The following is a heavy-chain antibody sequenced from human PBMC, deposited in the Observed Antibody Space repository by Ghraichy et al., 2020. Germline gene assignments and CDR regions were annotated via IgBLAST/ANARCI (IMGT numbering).Heavy chain of an antibody. CDR1: GYTFTGYY. Sequence: ASVKVSCKASGYTFTGYYMHWVRQAPGQGLEWMGWINPNSGGTNYAQKFQGRVTMTRDTSISTAYMELSRLRSDDTAVYYCARGFLDPYYYYYMDVWGKGTKVTVSS. CDR3: ARGFLDPYYYYYMDV. V-gene: IGHV1-2*02. J-gene: IGHJ6*03. CDR2: INPNSGGT. D-gene: IGHD3/OR15-3a*01.